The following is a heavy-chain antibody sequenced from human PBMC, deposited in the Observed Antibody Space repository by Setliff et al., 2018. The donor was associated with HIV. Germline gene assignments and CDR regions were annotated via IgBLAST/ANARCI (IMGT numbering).Heavy chain of an antibody. CDR2: IYSGGSST. CDR1: GVTISDHE. D-gene: IGHD6-13*01. Sequence: GGSLRLSCVASGVTISDHEMGWVRQAPGKGLEWVSLIYSGGSSTYYADSVKGRFTISRDNSKNTLYLQMNSLRAEDTAVYYCAKVATYSSTWYFDLWGRGTLVTVSS. V-gene: IGHV3-23*03. J-gene: IGHJ2*01. CDR3: AKVATYSSTWYFDL.